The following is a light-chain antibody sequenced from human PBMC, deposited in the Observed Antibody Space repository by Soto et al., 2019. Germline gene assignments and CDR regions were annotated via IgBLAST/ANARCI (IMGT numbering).Light chain of an antibody. J-gene: IGLJ2*01. Sequence: QSVLTQSPSVSGAPGQRVTISCSGSSSNIGAGHDVYWYQQLPGTAPKLLIYGNSNRPSGVPDRFSGSKSGTSASLAITGLQAEDEADYYCQSYESSLSGVVFGGGTQLTVL. CDR1: SSNIGAGHD. V-gene: IGLV1-40*01. CDR2: GNS. CDR3: QSYESSLSGVV.